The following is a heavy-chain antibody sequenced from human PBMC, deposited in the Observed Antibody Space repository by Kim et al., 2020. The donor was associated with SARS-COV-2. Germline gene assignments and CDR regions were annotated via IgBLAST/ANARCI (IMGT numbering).Heavy chain of an antibody. V-gene: IGHV3-23*01. Sequence: GGSLRLSCAASGFTFGSHGMSWVRLAPGRGLERVSAISEGSHTTTYAGSVKGRFTISRDDSKYTLYLQMNSLRAEDTAVYYCARKIVADGRSFFGMDVWGQGTTVTVSS. J-gene: IGHJ6*02. CDR3: ARKIVADGRSFFGMDV. D-gene: IGHD5-12*01. CDR1: GFTFGSHG. CDR2: ISEGSHTT.